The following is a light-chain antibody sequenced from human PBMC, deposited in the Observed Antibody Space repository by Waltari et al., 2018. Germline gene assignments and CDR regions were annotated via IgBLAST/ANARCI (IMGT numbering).Light chain of an antibody. J-gene: IGLJ3*02. CDR3: SSYTSSSTL. Sequence: QSALTQPASVSGSPGPSITISCTGTSSDVGGYNYVSWYQQHPGKATKLMIYEVSNRPSGVSNRFSGSKSGNTASLTISGLQAEDEADYYCSSYTSSSTLFGGGTKLTVL. CDR2: EVS. CDR1: SSDVGGYNY. V-gene: IGLV2-14*01.